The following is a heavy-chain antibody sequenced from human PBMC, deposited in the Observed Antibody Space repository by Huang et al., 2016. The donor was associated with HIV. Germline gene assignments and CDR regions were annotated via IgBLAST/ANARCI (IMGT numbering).Heavy chain of an antibody. J-gene: IGHJ1*01. CDR3: ALKGDSSGWEYFRH. D-gene: IGHD6-19*01. CDR2: ISYDGSKK. CDR1: GFIFSNYG. V-gene: IGHV3-30*03. Sequence: QVQLVESGGGVVQPGRYLRLSCAASGFIFSNYGMHWVRQAPGKGGEWLALISYDGSKKYYTDSVKGRFSISRDNYKNTLYLQMNSLRAEETAVYYWALKGDSSGWEYFRHWGQGTLVTVSS.